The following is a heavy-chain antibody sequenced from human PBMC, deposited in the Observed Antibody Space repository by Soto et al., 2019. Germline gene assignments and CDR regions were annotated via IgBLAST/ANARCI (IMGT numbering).Heavy chain of an antibody. V-gene: IGHV3-33*01. CDR3: ARERVLGYRNAPDY. CDR1: GFTFSSYG. J-gene: IGHJ4*02. Sequence: QVQLVESGGGVVQPGRSLRLSCAASGFTFSSYGMHWVRQAPGKGLEWVAVIWYDGSNKYYADSVKGRFTISRDNSKNTLYLQMNSLRAEDTAVYYCARERVLGYRNAPDYWGQGTLVTVSS. D-gene: IGHD3-16*02. CDR2: IWYDGSNK.